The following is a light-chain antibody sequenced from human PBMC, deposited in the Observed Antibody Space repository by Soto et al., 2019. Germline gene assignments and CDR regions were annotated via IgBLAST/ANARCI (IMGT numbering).Light chain of an antibody. V-gene: IGKV3-11*01. J-gene: IGKJ1*01. CDR2: DAS. CDR3: QQRSNWSPWT. CDR1: QSVSSY. Sequence: EIVLTQSPATLSLSPGERATLSCRASQSVSSYLAWYQQKPGQAPRLLIYDASNRATCIPDRFSGSGSGTDFTLTISSLELDDFALYYCQQRSNWSPWTFGQGTKVEIK.